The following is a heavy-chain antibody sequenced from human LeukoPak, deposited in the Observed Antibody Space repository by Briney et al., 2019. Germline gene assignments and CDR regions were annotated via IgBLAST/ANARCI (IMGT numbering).Heavy chain of an antibody. CDR1: GYTFTGYY. Sequence: ASVKVSCKASGYTFTGYYMHWVRLAPGQGLEWMGWISPNSGGTNSAQKFQGRVTMTRDTSISTAYMELSRLRSDDTAVYYCARVLQYRGGVGYYFDYWGQGTLVTVSS. V-gene: IGHV1-2*02. CDR2: ISPNSGGT. D-gene: IGHD1-26*01. CDR3: ARVLQYRGGVGYYFDY. J-gene: IGHJ4*02.